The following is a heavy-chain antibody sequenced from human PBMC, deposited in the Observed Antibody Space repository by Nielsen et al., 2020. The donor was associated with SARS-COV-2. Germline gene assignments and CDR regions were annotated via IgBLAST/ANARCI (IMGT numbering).Heavy chain of an antibody. CDR1: GYDFSNYW. V-gene: IGHV5-10-1*01. J-gene: IGHJ3*01. Sequence: KVSCKGSGYDFSNYWITWVRQMPGKGLEWMGRIGPTDSYTNYSPSFRGHVTISADESISTAYLQWRSLEASDTSMYYCARHRDLEKRDAFDVWGQGTVVTVSS. CDR2: IGPTDSYT. CDR3: ARHRDLEKRDAFDV. D-gene: IGHD1/OR15-1a*01.